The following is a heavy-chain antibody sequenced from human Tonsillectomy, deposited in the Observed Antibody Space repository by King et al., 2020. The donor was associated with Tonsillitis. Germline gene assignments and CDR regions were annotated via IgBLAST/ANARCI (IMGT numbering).Heavy chain of an antibody. CDR2: ISGSGGST. CDR3: AKDRSGSYY. V-gene: IGHV3-23*04. D-gene: IGHD1-26*01. Sequence: VQLVESGGGLVQPGGSLRLSCAASGFTFSRNAMSWVRQAPGKGLEWVSAISGSGGSTYYADSVKGRFTVSRDNSKNTLSLQMNSLRAEDTAIYYCAKDRSGSYYWGQGTLVTVSS. J-gene: IGHJ4*02. CDR1: GFTFSRNA.